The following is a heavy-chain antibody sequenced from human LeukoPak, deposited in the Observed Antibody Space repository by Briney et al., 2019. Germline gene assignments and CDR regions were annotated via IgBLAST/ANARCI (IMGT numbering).Heavy chain of an antibody. CDR3: ARSTVGSLYGEVFQN. D-gene: IGHD6-13*01. J-gene: IGHJ4*02. CDR2: MYHSGYT. Sequence: SETLSLTCTVSGDSMSDYFWTWIRQPPGKGLEWIASMYHSGYTYYNPSLKSRLTISLDTPKNQLSLKLTSMTAADTAVYYCARSTVGSLYGEVFQNWGQGTLVTVSS. V-gene: IGHV4-38-2*02. CDR1: GDSMSDYF.